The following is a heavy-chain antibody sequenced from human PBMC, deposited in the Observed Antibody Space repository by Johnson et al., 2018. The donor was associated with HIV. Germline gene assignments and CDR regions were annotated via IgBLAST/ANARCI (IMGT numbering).Heavy chain of an antibody. CDR3: ANIAVVYAFDI. Sequence: QVQLVESWGGVVQPGGSLRLSCAASGFTFSSYGMHWVRQAPGKGLEWVAFIRYDGGNKYYADSVKGRFTISRDNSKNTLYLQMNSLRAEDTAVYYCANIAVVYAFDIWGQGTMVTVSS. CDR2: IRYDGGNK. CDR1: GFTFSSYG. V-gene: IGHV3-30*02. D-gene: IGHD6-19*01. J-gene: IGHJ3*02.